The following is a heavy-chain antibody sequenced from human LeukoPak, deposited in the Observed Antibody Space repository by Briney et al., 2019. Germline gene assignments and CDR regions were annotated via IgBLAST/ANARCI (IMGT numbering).Heavy chain of an antibody. V-gene: IGHV1-18*01. D-gene: IGHD4-17*01. CDR1: GYPFDNFG. J-gene: IGHJ4*02. CDR2: ISAYNGNT. Sequence: ASVKVSSKASGYPFDNFGLTWVRQAPGQGLEWMGWISAYNGNTHYAQKFRGRLTMTTDTSTTTAYLELRSLKSDGTAVYYCARDRLGGDLTGESLYWGQGTLVTVSS. CDR3: ARDRLGGDLTGESLY.